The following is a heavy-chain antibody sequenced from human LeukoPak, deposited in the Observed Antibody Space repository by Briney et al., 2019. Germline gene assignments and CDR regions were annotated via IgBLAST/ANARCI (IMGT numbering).Heavy chain of an antibody. V-gene: IGHV3-7*03. Sequence: GGSLRLSCAASGFTFSSYAMSWVRQAPGKGLEWVANIKQDGSDKYYLTSVRGRFTISRDNAKNSLFLQMNSLRVEDTAVYYCARGGGHLDCWGQGTLVTVSS. D-gene: IGHD4-23*01. CDR2: IKQDGSDK. J-gene: IGHJ4*02. CDR3: ARGGGHLDC. CDR1: GFTFSSYA.